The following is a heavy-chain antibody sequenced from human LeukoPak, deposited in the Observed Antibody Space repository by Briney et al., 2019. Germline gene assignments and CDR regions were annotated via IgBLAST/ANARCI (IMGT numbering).Heavy chain of an antibody. CDR2: ISSSSSTI. D-gene: IGHD1-26*01. J-gene: IGHJ4*02. CDR3: AKDGFLLSGSPGGFDY. CDR1: GFTFSSYS. Sequence: GGSLRLPCAASGFTFSSYSMNWVRQAPGKGLEWVSYISSSSSTIYYADSVKGRFTISRDNAKNSLYLQMNSLRAEDTAVYYCAKDGFLLSGSPGGFDYWGQGTLVTVSS. V-gene: IGHV3-48*04.